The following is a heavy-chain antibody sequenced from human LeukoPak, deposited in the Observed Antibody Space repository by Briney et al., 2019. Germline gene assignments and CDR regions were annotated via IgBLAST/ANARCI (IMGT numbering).Heavy chain of an antibody. CDR3: ARRSTEDY. CDR1: GFSFSNYW. J-gene: IGHJ4*02. D-gene: IGHD2-2*01. Sequence: GGSLRLSCVASGFSFSNYWMSCVRRAPGKGLEWVATTKDDGTEKYYVQDRFTISRDNAKNSLYLQMNSLRVEETAVYYCARRSTEDYWGQGTLVTVSS. V-gene: IGHV3-7*01. CDR2: TKDDGTEK.